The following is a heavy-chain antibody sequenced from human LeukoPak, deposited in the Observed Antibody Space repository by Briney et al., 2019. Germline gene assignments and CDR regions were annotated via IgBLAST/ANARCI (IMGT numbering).Heavy chain of an antibody. CDR3: ARDKRWDTVVVPATALTFDY. Sequence: GSLRLSCAASGFTFSSYSMNWVRQAPGKGLEWVSYISSSSSTIYYADSVKGRFTISRDNAKNSLYLQMNSLRAEDTAVYYCARDKRWDTVVVPATALTFDYWGQGTLVTVSS. J-gene: IGHJ4*02. CDR2: ISSSSSTI. V-gene: IGHV3-48*01. CDR1: GFTFSSYS. D-gene: IGHD2-2*01.